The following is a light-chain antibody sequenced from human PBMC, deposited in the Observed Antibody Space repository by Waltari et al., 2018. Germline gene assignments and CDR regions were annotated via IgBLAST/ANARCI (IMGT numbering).Light chain of an antibody. J-gene: IGKJ4*01. V-gene: IGKV3-20*01. CDR3: QQYERSPLT. CDR2: GTS. CDR1: QSLTFGY. Sequence: EILLTQSPGTLSLSPGDRASLSCRASQSLTFGYVAWYQQKRGQAPRLLIYGTSTRAAGISDMCTGSGSGTDCTLTISSLEPEDFAMYYCQQYERSPLTFGGGTKVEIK.